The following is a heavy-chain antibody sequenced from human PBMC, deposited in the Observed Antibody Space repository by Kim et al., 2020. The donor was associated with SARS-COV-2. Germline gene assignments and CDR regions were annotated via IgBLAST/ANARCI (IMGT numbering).Heavy chain of an antibody. D-gene: IGHD3-16*01. V-gene: IGHV3-7*03. CDR2: IKQDGSEK. CDR3: VWQGDQYYYDYYGMDV. CDR1: GFTFSSYW. Sequence: GGSLRLSCAASGFTFSSYWMSWVRQAPGKGLEWVANIKQDGSEKYYVDSVKGRFTISRDNAKNSLYLQMNSLRAEDTAVYYCVWQGDQYYYDYYGMDVWGQGTTVTVSS. J-gene: IGHJ6*02.